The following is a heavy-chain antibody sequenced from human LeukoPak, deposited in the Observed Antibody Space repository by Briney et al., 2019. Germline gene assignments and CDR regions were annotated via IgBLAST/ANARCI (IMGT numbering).Heavy chain of an antibody. Sequence: TGGSLRLSCAASGFTLSIYWMSWVRQAPGEGLEGVANINQDGSEKYYVDSVKGRFTISRDNAKNSLYLQMNSVRAEDTAVYYCARGGYRCQYWGQGTLVTVSS. D-gene: IGHD5-18*01. CDR2: INQDGSEK. CDR3: ARGGYRCQY. CDR1: GFTLSIYW. J-gene: IGHJ1*01. V-gene: IGHV3-7*05.